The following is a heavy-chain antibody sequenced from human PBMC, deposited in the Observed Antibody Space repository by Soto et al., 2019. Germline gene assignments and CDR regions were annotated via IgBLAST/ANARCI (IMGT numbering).Heavy chain of an antibody. D-gene: IGHD3-22*01. Sequence: PGGSLRLSCAASGFTFSDYYMSWIRQAPGKGLEWVSYISSSGSTIYYADSVKGRFTISRDNAKNSLYLQMNSPRAEDKAVYYCASGSYDSSGHLIDYWGQGTLVTVSS. CDR3: ASGSYDSSGHLIDY. J-gene: IGHJ4*02. CDR2: ISSSGSTI. CDR1: GFTFSDYY. V-gene: IGHV3-11*01.